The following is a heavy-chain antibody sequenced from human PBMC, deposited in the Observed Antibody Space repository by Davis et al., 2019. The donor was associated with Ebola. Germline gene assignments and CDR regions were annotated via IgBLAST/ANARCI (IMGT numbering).Heavy chain of an antibody. Sequence: PGGSLRLSCAASGFTFNDYAMSWVRQVPGKGLEWVSAISPSGSNTYYSDSVKGRFTISRDNSKNTLNLQVNSLRAEDTAVYYCAKRVGYDSSPAYFDYWGQGTLVTVSS. CDR1: GFTFNDYA. CDR2: ISPSGSNT. V-gene: IGHV3-23*01. CDR3: AKRVGYDSSPAYFDY. J-gene: IGHJ4*02. D-gene: IGHD6-6*01.